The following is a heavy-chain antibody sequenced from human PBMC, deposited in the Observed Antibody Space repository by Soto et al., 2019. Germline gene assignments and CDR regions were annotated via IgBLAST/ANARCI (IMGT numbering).Heavy chain of an antibody. CDR3: ARATDGIAAAYYYGMDV. D-gene: IGHD6-13*01. CDR2: IFSNDEK. V-gene: IGHV2-26*01. J-gene: IGHJ6*02. Sequence: SGPTLVNPTETLTLTCTVSGFSLSNARMGVSWIRQPPGKALEWLAHIFSNDEKSYSTSLKSRLTISKDTSKSQVVLTMTNMDPVGTATYYCARATDGIAAAYYYGMDVWGQGTTVTVSS. CDR1: GFSLSNARMG.